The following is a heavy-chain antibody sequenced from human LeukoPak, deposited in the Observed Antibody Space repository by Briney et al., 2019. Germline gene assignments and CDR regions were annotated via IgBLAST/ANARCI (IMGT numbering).Heavy chain of an antibody. CDR1: GGSISSSNW. D-gene: IGHD6-13*01. Sequence: PSGTLSLTCAVSGGSISSSNWWSWVRQPPGKGLEWIGEIYHSGSTNYNPSLKSRVTISVDKSKNQFSLKLSSVTAADTAVYYCARETGKISSSLYYYYMDVWGKGTTVTVSS. CDR2: IYHSGST. V-gene: IGHV4-4*02. CDR3: ARETGKISSSLYYYYMDV. J-gene: IGHJ6*03.